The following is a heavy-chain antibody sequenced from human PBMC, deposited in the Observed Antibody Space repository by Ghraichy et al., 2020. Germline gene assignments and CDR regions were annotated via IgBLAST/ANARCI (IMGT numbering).Heavy chain of an antibody. CDR3: TTDRAVTAQREGAEYFQH. CDR1: GFTFSNAW. V-gene: IGHV3-15*01. CDR2: IKSKTDGGTT. D-gene: IGHD4-17*01. Sequence: GGSLRLSCAASGFTFSNAWMSWVRQAPGKGLEWVGRIKSKTDGGTTDYAAPVKGRFTISRDDSKNTLYLQMNSLKTEDTAVYYCTTDRAVTAQREGAEYFQHWGQGTLVTVSS. J-gene: IGHJ1*01.